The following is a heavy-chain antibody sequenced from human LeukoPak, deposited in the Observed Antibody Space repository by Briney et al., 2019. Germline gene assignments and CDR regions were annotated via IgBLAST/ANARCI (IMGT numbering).Heavy chain of an antibody. CDR3: ARERQRRFDY. CDR2: IYYSGST. D-gene: IGHD6-25*01. Sequence: SETLSLTCTVSGGSISSYYWSWVRQPPGKGLEWIGYIYYSGSTNYNPSLKSRVTISVDTSKNQFSLKLSSVTAADTAVYYCARERQRRFDYWGQGTLVTVSS. CDR1: GGSISSYY. J-gene: IGHJ4*02. V-gene: IGHV4-59*01.